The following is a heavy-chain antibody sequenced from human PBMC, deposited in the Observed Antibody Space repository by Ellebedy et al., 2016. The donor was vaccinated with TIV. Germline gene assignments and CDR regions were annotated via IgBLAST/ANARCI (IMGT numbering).Heavy chain of an antibody. CDR1: GFPFSDYY. CDR3: ARLDWSDVDLRHFYFDY. Sequence: GESLKISCAASGFPFSDYYMSWIRQAPGKGLEWVSFITSGGTIYYADSVKGRFTISRDNAKNSLYLQMTSLRAEDTAVYFCARLDWSDVDLRHFYFDYWGQGTQVTVSS. V-gene: IGHV3-11*01. CDR2: ITSGGTI. D-gene: IGHD1-1*01. J-gene: IGHJ4*02.